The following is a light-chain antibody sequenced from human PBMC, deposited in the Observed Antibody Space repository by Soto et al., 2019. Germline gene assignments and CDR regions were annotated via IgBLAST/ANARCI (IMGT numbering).Light chain of an antibody. V-gene: IGKV1-5*01. CDR2: DAS. J-gene: IGKJ1*01. CDR1: QIISSW. Sequence: DIQMTQSPSTLSASVGDRVTITCRASQIISSWLAWYQQKPGKAPKLLIYDASSLESGVPSRFSGSGSGTEFTLTISSLQPDDFATYYCQHYDNLPPTWTFGQGTKVDIK. CDR3: QHYDNLPPTWT.